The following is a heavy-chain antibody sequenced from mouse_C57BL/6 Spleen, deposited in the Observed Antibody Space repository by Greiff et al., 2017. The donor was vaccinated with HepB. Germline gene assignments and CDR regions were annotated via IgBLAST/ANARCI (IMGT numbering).Heavy chain of an antibody. J-gene: IGHJ4*01. CDR2: IYPGSGNT. V-gene: IGHV1-76*01. Sequence: VQLQESGAELVRPGASVKLSCKASGYTFTDYYINWVKQRPGQGLEWIARIYPGSGNTYYNEKFKGKATLTAEKSSSTAYMQLSSLTSEDSAVYFCARKDYSRGMDYWGQGTSVTVSS. CDR1: GYTFTDYY. D-gene: IGHD1-1*01. CDR3: ARKDYSRGMDY.